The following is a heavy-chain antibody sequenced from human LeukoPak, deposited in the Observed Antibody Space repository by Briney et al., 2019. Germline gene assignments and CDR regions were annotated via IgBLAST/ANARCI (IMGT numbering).Heavy chain of an antibody. Sequence: GASXXXSXKASGYTFTSYGISWVRQAPGQGLEWMGWISAYNGNTNYAQKLQGRVTMTTDTSTSTAYMELRSLRSDDTAVYYCAREDGWAYFDYWGQGTLVTVSS. CDR1: GYTFTSYG. J-gene: IGHJ4*02. D-gene: IGHD5-24*01. CDR2: ISAYNGNT. V-gene: IGHV1-18*01. CDR3: AREDGWAYFDY.